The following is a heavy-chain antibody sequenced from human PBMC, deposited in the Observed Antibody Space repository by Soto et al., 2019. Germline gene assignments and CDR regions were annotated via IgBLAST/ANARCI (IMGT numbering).Heavy chain of an antibody. Sequence: GSLRLSCAASGFTFSSYSMNWVRQAPGKGLEWVSSISSSSSYIYYADSVKGRFTISRDNAKNSLYLQMNSLRAEDTAVYYCARDHSSGWYYMDVWGKGTTVTVSS. J-gene: IGHJ6*03. V-gene: IGHV3-21*01. CDR2: ISSSSSYI. CDR1: GFTFSSYS. CDR3: ARDHSSGWYYMDV. D-gene: IGHD6-19*01.